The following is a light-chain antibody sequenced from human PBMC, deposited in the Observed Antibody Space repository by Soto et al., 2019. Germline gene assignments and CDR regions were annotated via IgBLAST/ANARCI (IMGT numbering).Light chain of an antibody. V-gene: IGKV3-11*02. CDR2: DAS. CDR1: QDVSIF. Sequence: EILLAQSPATLSLSPGERATLSCKDSQDVSIFLAWYQQKPGQAPRLLIHDASNRATGVPARFSGSGSGRDFTLTITSLEPEDFAVYYCQQRSNCLYTFGQGTKLEV. J-gene: IGKJ2*01. CDR3: QQRSNCLYT.